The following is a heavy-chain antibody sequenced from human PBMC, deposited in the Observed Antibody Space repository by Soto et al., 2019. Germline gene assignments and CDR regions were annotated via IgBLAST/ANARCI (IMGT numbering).Heavy chain of an antibody. Sequence: GASVKVSCKASGGTFSSYTISWVRQAPGQGLEWMGGIIPIFGTANYAQKFQGRVTITADESTSTAYMELSSLRSEDTAVYYCARGGSPDSGSDSNSPWYYYGMDVWCQGTTVTVSS. D-gene: IGHD1-26*01. CDR2: IIPIFGTA. CDR1: GGTFSSYT. CDR3: ARGGSPDSGSDSNSPWYYYGMDV. V-gene: IGHV1-69*13. J-gene: IGHJ6*02.